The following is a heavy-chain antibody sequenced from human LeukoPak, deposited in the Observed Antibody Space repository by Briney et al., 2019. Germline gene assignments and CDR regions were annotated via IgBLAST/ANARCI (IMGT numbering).Heavy chain of an antibody. Sequence: GASVKVSCKASGYTFTSYYMHWVRQAPGQGLEWMGIINPSGGSTSYAQKFQGGVTMTRDTSTSTVYMELSSLRSEDTAVYYCARLTMVRGVRRYYFDYWGQGTLVTVSS. D-gene: IGHD3-10*01. V-gene: IGHV1-46*01. J-gene: IGHJ4*02. CDR2: INPSGGST. CDR1: GYTFTSYY. CDR3: ARLTMVRGVRRYYFDY.